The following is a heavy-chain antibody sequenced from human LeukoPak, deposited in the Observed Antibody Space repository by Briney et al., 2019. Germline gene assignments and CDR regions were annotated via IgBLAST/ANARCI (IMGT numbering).Heavy chain of an antibody. CDR1: GFTFDDYG. CDR3: ARVGSSGSLGLYDY. V-gene: IGHV3-20*04. Sequence: GALRLSCAASGFTFDDYGMSWVRQAPGKGLEWVSGINWNGGSTGYADSVKGRFTISRDNAKNSLYLQMNSLRAEDTALYYCARVGSSGSLGLYDYWGQGTLVTVSS. D-gene: IGHD3-22*01. CDR2: INWNGGST. J-gene: IGHJ4*02.